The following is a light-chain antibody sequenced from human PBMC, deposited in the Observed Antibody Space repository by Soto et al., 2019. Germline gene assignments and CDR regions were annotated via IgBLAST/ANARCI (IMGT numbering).Light chain of an antibody. V-gene: IGKV3-20*01. Sequence: EIVLTQSPRTLSLSPVETACLXCRTSQGVSSRYLAWYQQRPGQAPRLLISIASTRASGIPDRFSGSGSGTDFTLTISRLDPEDSAVYYCQQYATSSWTFGQGTKV. J-gene: IGKJ1*01. CDR2: IAS. CDR1: QGVSSRY. CDR3: QQYATSSWT.